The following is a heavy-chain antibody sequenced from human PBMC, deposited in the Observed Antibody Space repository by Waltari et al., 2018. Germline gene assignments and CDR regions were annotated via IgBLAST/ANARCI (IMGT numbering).Heavy chain of an antibody. J-gene: IGHJ4*02. D-gene: IGHD6-13*01. Sequence: QLQLVQSGAEVKKPGASVKVSCKGSGFIFSNYGITWVRQAPGQGLEWMGWSSAYNGNTNYEQKCQGRVTMTTDTSTSTAYMELRSLRSDDTAVYYCARDDVDSSSFGGFWGQGTLVTVSS. V-gene: IGHV1-18*01. CDR3: ARDDVDSSSFGGF. CDR2: SSAYNGNT. CDR1: GFIFSNYG.